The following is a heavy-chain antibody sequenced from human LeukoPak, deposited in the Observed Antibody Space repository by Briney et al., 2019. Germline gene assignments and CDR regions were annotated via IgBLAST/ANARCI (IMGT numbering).Heavy chain of an antibody. J-gene: IGHJ4*02. CDR2: IYTSGST. CDR3: ARGSTSGPYYPYYFDY. Sequence: PSETLSLTCTVSGGPINSATYYWTWIRQPAGKGLERIGRIYTSGSTNYNPSLKSRVTISVDTSKNQFSLKLSSVTAADTAVYYCARGSTSGPYYPYYFDYWGQGTLVTVSS. V-gene: IGHV4-61*02. CDR1: GGPINSATYY. D-gene: IGHD3-10*01.